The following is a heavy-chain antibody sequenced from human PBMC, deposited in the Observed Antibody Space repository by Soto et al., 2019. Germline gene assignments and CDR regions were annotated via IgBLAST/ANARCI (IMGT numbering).Heavy chain of an antibody. CDR1: GFTFSGSP. CDR3: TTPPFDWLLETWFDP. D-gene: IGHD3-9*01. Sequence: PGGSLRLSCAASGFTFSGSPIHWVRQASGKGLEWVGRIRDQANSYATAYAASVKGRFTISRDDSKNTVYLHMNSLKTEDTAVYYCTTPPFDWLLETWFDPWGQGTLVTVSS. CDR2: IRDQANSYAT. J-gene: IGHJ5*02. V-gene: IGHV3-73*01.